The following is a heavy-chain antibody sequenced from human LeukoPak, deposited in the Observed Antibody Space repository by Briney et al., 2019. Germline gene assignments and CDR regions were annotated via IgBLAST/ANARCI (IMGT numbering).Heavy chain of an antibody. D-gene: IGHD6-19*01. CDR3: ARAPYSSGWMDAFDI. V-gene: IGHV4-59*02. CDR1: GGSVSSYY. CDR2: IYYSGST. J-gene: IGHJ3*02. Sequence: SETLSLTCTVSGGSVSSYYWSWIRQPPGKGLEWIGYIYYSGSTYYNPSLKSRVTISVDTSKNQFSLKLSSVTAADTAVYYCARAPYSSGWMDAFDIWGQGSMVTVSS.